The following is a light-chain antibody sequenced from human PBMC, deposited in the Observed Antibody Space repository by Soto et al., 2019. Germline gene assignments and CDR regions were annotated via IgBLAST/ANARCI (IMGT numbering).Light chain of an antibody. CDR2: GAS. Sequence: EIVMTQSPVTLSASPGERATLSCRARQSVTNSYLAWYQQKPGQAPRLLIFGASTRAAGIPARFSGSGSGTEFTLTISSLQSEDFAVYYCQQYSNWPLTFGGGTKVDIK. V-gene: IGKV3-15*01. CDR1: QSVTNSY. CDR3: QQYSNWPLT. J-gene: IGKJ4*01.